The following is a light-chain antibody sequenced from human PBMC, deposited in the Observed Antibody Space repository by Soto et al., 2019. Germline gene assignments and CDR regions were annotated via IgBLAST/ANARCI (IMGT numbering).Light chain of an antibody. CDR3: SSFAGSNNFYV. CDR1: SSDVGGYNF. J-gene: IGLJ1*01. Sequence: QSALTQPRAGSGSPGQWVTMSCTGTSSDVGGYNFVSWYQHHPGKAPKLMIYDVSKRPSGVPDRFSGSKSGNTASLTVSWLQAEDEADYFCSSFAGSNNFYVFGTGTKVTVL. V-gene: IGLV2-8*01. CDR2: DVS.